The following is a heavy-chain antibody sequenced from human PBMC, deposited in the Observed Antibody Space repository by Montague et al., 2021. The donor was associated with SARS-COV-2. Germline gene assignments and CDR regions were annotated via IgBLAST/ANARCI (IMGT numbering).Heavy chain of an antibody. CDR3: ARDSVLIVATIGTLGFDY. V-gene: IGHV3-30*04. Sequence: SRRLSCAASGFTFSSYAMHLFRQAPGKGLEWVAVISYDGSNKYYADSVKGRFTISRDNSKNTLYLQMNSLRAEDTAVYYCARDSVLIVATIGTLGFDYWGQGTLVTVSS. D-gene: IGHD5-12*01. CDR2: ISYDGSNK. J-gene: IGHJ4*02. CDR1: GFTFSSYA.